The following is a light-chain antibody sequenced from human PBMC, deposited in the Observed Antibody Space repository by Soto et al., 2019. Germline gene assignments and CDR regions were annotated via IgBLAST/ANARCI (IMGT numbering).Light chain of an antibody. Sequence: EIVLTHSPGTLSLSPGERATLSCRAMQIVSSSYLAWYQQKPGQAPRLLIYGASSRATGIPDRFSGSGSGTDFTLTISRMEPEDFAVYYCQQYGSSPLTFGGGTKVDIK. CDR1: QIVSSSY. V-gene: IGKV3-20*01. CDR3: QQYGSSPLT. J-gene: IGKJ4*01. CDR2: GAS.